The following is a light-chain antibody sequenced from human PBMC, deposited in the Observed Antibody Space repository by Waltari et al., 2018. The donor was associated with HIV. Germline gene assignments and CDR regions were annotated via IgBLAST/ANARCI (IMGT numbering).Light chain of an antibody. V-gene: IGKV4-1*01. J-gene: IGKJ2*03. CDR2: WAT. Sequence: DIVMTQSPDSLAVSLGERATINCKSSQSMLYSPNGKTYIAWDQPKSGQPPKLLLYWATTRDSGGPDRFNGGGSGADFSLTISSLQAEDVAVYYCLQYYETSYSFGQGTKLEIK. CDR1: QSMLYSPNGKTY. CDR3: LQYYETSYS.